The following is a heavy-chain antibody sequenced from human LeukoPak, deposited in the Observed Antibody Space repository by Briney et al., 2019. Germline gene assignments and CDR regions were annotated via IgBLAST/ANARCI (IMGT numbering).Heavy chain of an antibody. J-gene: IGHJ5*02. CDR3: AREHSSSWYSDWFDP. CDR2: ISSSGSTI. V-gene: IGHV3-48*03. CDR1: GFTFSSYE. Sequence: GGSLRLSCAASGFTFSSYEMNWVRQAPGKGLEWVSYISSSGSTIYYADSVKGRFTISRDNAKNSLYLQTNSLRAEDTAVYYCAREHSSSWYSDWFDPWGQGTLVTVSS. D-gene: IGHD6-13*01.